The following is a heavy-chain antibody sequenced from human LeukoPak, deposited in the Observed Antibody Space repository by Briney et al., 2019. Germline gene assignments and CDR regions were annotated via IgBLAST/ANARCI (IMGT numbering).Heavy chain of an antibody. CDR2: INHSGST. Sequence: SETLSLTCTVSGGSISSSSYYWGWIRQPPGKGLEWIGEINHSGSTNYNPSLKSRVTISVDTSKNQFSLKLSSVTAADTAVYYCARLFFFDYWGQGTLVTVSS. V-gene: IGHV4-39*07. CDR3: ARLFFFDY. J-gene: IGHJ4*02. CDR1: GGSISSSSYY.